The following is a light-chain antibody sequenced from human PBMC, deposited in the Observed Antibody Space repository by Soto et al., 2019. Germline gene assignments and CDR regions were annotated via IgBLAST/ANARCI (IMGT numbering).Light chain of an antibody. J-gene: IGKJ1*01. V-gene: IGKV1-5*01. CDR1: QRISTY. CDR3: QQYMSYS. CDR2: HAS. Sequence: DIPMTQSPSALSASVGDKVTLTCRASQRISTYLNWYHQKPGTAPKLLIYHASTLESGVPSRFSGSGSGTEFTLTISGLQPDDFATYYCQQYMSYSFGQGTRWIS.